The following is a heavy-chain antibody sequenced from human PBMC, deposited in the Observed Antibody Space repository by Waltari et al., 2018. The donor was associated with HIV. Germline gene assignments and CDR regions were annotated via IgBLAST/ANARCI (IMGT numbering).Heavy chain of an antibody. Sequence: QVQLQQWGSGLLKPSETLYSTCAVYGGSFSGYYWRWIRQPPGKGLEWIGEINHKRVENDTPSLRKRVIMSVDISKNHFSRKLDAVTAADTALYYCARGARPCTVTAPGWYFGVWGRGTLVIVSS. CDR3: ARGARPCTVTAPGWYFGV. J-gene: IGHJ2*01. D-gene: IGHD4-17*01. V-gene: IGHV4-34*02. CDR1: GGSFSGYY. CDR2: INHKRVE.